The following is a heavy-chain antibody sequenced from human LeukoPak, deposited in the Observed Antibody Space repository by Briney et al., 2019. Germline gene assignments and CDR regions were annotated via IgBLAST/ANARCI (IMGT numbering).Heavy chain of an antibody. V-gene: IGHV3-23*01. CDR2: ISVDGETA. CDR3: AQGYLSGWYPH. J-gene: IGHJ4*02. D-gene: IGHD6-19*01. Sequence: GGSLRLSCAVSGFSVSNSGMSWVGQAPGKGLEWISAISVDGETAYYADSVKGRFIISRDNSKNTLYLQLSSLRDEDTAVYYCAQGYLSGWYPHWGQGSLVSVSS. CDR1: GFSVSNSG.